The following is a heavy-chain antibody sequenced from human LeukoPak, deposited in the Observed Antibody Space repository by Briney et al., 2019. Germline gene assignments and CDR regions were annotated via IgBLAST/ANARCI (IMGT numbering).Heavy chain of an antibody. D-gene: IGHD2/OR15-2a*01. CDR2: IKSKTDGGTT. J-gene: IGHJ4*02. CDR1: GFTFSNVW. Sequence: GGSLRLSCVASGFTFSNVWMNWVRQAPGKGLEWVDRIKSKTDGGTTDYAVPVKGRFTISRDDSKNTLYLQMNSLKTEDTAVYYCTTEIDWGQGTLVTVSS. CDR3: TTEID. V-gene: IGHV3-15*01.